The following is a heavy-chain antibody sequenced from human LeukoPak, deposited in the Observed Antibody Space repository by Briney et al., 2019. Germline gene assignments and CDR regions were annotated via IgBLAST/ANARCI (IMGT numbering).Heavy chain of an antibody. CDR2: IRSTGGT. V-gene: IGHV4-59*08. CDR1: GGSIRGDF. Sequence: PSETLSLTCTVSGGSIRGDFWSWIRQPPGKGLEWVAYIRSTGGTKYNPSLQSRVTVSVDTRKNQVSLRLSSVTAADTAVYYCARLTITNYYFMDVWGKGTTVTVSS. D-gene: IGHD5-24*01. J-gene: IGHJ6*03. CDR3: ARLTITNYYFMDV.